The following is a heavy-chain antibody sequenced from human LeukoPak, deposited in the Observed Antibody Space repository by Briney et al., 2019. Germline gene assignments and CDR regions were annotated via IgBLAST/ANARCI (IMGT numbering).Heavy chain of an antibody. J-gene: IGHJ6*02. Sequence: GGSLRLSCAASGFTFSSYWMSWVRQAPGKGLEWVANIKQDGSEKYYVDSVKGRFTISRDNAKNSLYLQTNSLRAEDTAVYYCARGTDYYGSGSYPYYGMDVWGQGTTVTVSS. D-gene: IGHD3-10*01. CDR2: IKQDGSEK. CDR1: GFTFSSYW. CDR3: ARGTDYYGSGSYPYYGMDV. V-gene: IGHV3-7*01.